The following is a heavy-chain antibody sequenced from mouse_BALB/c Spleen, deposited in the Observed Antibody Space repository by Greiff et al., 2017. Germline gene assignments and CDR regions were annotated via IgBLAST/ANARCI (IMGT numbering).Heavy chain of an antibody. CDR2: ISSGGSYT. CDR1: GFTFSSYG. CDR3: ARQADYYGSPGGYAMDY. Sequence: EVQRVESGGDLVKPGGSLKLSCAASGFTFSSYGMSWVRQTPDKRLEWVATISSGGSYTYYPDSVKGRFTISRDNAKNTLYLQMSSLKSEDTAMYYCARQADYYGSPGGYAMDYWGQGTSVTVSS. D-gene: IGHD1-1*01. V-gene: IGHV5-6*01. J-gene: IGHJ4*01.